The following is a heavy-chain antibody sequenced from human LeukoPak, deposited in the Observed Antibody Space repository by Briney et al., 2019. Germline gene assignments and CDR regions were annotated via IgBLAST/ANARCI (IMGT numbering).Heavy chain of an antibody. CDR3: ARDRAGFWSGYYISGPQGY. D-gene: IGHD3-3*01. J-gene: IGHJ4*02. Sequence: GGSLRLSCAASGFTFSSYSMNWVRQAPGKGLEWVSYISSSSSTIYYADSVKGRFTISRDNAKNSLYLQMNSLRAEDTAVYYCARDRAGFWSGYYISGPQGYWGQGTLVTVSS. CDR1: GFTFSSYS. CDR2: ISSSSSTI. V-gene: IGHV3-48*04.